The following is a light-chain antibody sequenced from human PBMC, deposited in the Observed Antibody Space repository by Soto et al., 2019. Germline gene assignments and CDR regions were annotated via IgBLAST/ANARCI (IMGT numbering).Light chain of an antibody. CDR3: QQYYSTPCT. CDR2: WAS. Sequence: DIVMTQSPDSLAVSLGERATINCKSSRSILYSSNNKNYLAWYQQKPGQPPKLLIYWASSRASGVPDRFSGSGSGTDFTLTISSLQAEDVAVYYCQQYYSTPCTFGQGTKLEIK. CDR1: RSILYSSNNKNY. J-gene: IGKJ2*02. V-gene: IGKV4-1*01.